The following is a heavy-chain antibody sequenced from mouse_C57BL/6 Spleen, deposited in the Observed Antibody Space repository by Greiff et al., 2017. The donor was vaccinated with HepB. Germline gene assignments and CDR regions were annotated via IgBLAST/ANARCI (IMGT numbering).Heavy chain of an antibody. J-gene: IGHJ1*03. CDR3: AREGIYYDYDRDWYFDV. D-gene: IGHD2-4*01. CDR2: ISYDGSN. CDR1: GYSITSGYY. V-gene: IGHV3-6*01. Sequence: EVQLQESGPGLVKPSQSLSLTCSVTGYSITSGYYWNWIRQFPGNKLEWMGYISYDGSNNYNPSLKNRISITRDTSKNQFFLKLNSVTTEDTATYYCAREGIYYDYDRDWYFDVWGTGTTVTVSS.